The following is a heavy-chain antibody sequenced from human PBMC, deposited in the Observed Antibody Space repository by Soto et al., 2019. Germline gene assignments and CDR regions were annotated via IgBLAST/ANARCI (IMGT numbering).Heavy chain of an antibody. J-gene: IGHJ4*02. CDR1: GGSFSGYY. CDR3: ARGYGRHFDY. V-gene: IGHV4-34*01. CDR2: INHSGST. Sequence: QVQLQQWGAGLLKPSETLSLTCAVYGGSFSGYYWTWIRQPPGKGLEWIGEINHSGSTNYNPSLXVXAXLXXATSNNQFSLTLRSVTAADTAVYYCARGYGRHFDYWGQGTLVTVSS. D-gene: IGHD3-10*01.